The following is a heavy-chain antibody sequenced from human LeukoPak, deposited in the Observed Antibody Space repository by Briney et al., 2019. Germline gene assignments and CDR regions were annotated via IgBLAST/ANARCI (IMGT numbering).Heavy chain of an antibody. CDR2: IFVGSGNT. CDR1: GFTFTSSA. CDR3: AAVIGYSGYDSVGYYFDY. Sequence: SVKVSCKASGFTFTSSAMQWVRQARGQRLEWIGWIFVGSGNTNYAQKFQERVTITRDMSTSTAYMELSSLRSEDTAVYYCAAVIGYSGYDSVGYYFDYWGQGTLVTVSS. D-gene: IGHD5-12*01. V-gene: IGHV1-58*02. J-gene: IGHJ4*02.